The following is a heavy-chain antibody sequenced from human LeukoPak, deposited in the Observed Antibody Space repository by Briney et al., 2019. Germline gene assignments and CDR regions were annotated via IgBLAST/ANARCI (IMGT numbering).Heavy chain of an antibody. CDR3: ARVLGYCSGGSCYYHFDY. V-gene: IGHV4-59*01. Sequence: SETLSLTCTVSGGSISSYYWSWIRQPPGKGLEWIGYIYYSGSTNYNPSLKSRVTISVDTSKNQFSLKLSSVTAADTAVYYCARVLGYCSGGSCYYHFDYWGQGTQVTVSS. CDR2: IYYSGST. J-gene: IGHJ4*02. D-gene: IGHD2-15*01. CDR1: GGSISSYY.